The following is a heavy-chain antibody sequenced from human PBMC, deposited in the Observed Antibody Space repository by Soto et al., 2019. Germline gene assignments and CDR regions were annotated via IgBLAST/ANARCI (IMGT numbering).Heavy chain of an antibody. V-gene: IGHV1-2*02. Sequence: QLHLVQSGAVVKKPGASVTVSCSASGYPVTAYYMHWVRQAPGRGLEWMGGINPATGAAKYTQTFPGRVTRTRDTYPSTVFMETSGLTSEDTAAFYFARGGGVGVAGSAAFDMWGQGTLVTVSS. CDR2: INPATGAA. D-gene: IGHD3-3*01. CDR3: ARGGGVGVAGSAAFDM. J-gene: IGHJ3*02. CDR1: GYPVTAYY.